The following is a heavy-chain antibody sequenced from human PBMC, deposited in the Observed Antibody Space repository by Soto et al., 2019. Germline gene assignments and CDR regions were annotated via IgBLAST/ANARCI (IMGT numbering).Heavy chain of an antibody. CDR3: ATGEWERQHF. J-gene: IGHJ4*02. CDR1: GGSFSNDP. V-gene: IGHV1-69*01. CDR2: IIPVIGKP. D-gene: IGHD1-26*01. Sequence: QVQLVQSGAEVKKPGSSVKVSCKASGGSFSNDPISWVRQAPGQGLEWMGGIIPVIGKPDYAQKYQGRVTIAADESTSTAYMELTNLMSQDTDMYYCATGEWERQHFWGQGSLLTVSS.